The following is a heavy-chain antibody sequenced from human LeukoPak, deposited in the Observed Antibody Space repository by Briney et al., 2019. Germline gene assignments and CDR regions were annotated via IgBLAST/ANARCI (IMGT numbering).Heavy chain of an antibody. Sequence: QTGGSLRLSCAASGFTFSSYAMSWVRQAPGKGLEWVSAISGSGGSTYYADSVKGRFTISRDNSKNTLYLQMNSLRAEDTAVYYCAKDCMSREPADYDTAGIWGQGTLVTVSS. J-gene: IGHJ4*02. CDR1: GFTFSSYA. D-gene: IGHD3-9*01. CDR3: AKDCMSREPADYDTAGI. V-gene: IGHV3-23*01. CDR2: ISGSGGST.